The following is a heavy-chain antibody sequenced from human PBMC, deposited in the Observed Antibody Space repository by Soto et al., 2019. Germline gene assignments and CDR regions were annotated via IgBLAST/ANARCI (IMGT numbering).Heavy chain of an antibody. CDR2: IYHSGST. D-gene: IGHD3-22*01. CDR1: GGSTSSGGYS. Sequence: SETLSLTCAVSGGSTSSGGYSWNWIRQPPGKGLEWIGYIYHSGSTHYNPSLKSRVTISVDKSKNQFSLKLTSVTAADMAVYYCARHSVTYYDFDYWGQGTLVTVSS. CDR3: ARHSVTYYDFDY. J-gene: IGHJ4*02. V-gene: IGHV4-30-2*01.